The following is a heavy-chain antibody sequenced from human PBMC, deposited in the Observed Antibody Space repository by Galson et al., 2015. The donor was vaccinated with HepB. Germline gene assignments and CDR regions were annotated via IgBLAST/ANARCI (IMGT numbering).Heavy chain of an antibody. CDR2: IDPSDSYT. V-gene: IGHV5-10-1*01. D-gene: IGHD6-6*01. J-gene: IGHJ6*03. CDR1: GYSFTSYW. Sequence: QSGAEVKKPGESLRISCKGSGYSFTSYWISWVRQMPGKGLEWMGRIDPSDSYTNYSPSFQGHVTISADKSISTAYLQWSSLKASDTAMYYCASSDGYSSSSTYYYYYYMDVWGKGTTVTVSS. CDR3: ASSDGYSSSSTYYYYYYMDV.